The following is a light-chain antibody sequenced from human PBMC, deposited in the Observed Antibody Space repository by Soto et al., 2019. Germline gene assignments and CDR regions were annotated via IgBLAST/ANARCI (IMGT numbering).Light chain of an antibody. Sequence: SYELTQPPSVSVSPGQTATIPCSGDKLGNKYTSWYQQKPGQSPVLIIYQDTRRPSGIPERFSGSNSGNTATLTIRGTQAMDEADYYCQAGDSSYVFGTGTKVTVL. V-gene: IGLV3-1*01. CDR3: QAGDSSYV. CDR1: KLGNKY. CDR2: QDT. J-gene: IGLJ1*01.